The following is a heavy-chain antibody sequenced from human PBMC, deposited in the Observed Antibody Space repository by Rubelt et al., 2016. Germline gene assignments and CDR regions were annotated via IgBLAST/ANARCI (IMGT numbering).Heavy chain of an antibody. CDR2: INHSGST. Sequence: QLQLQESGPGLLKPSETLSLTCAVYGGSFSGYYWSWIRQPPGKGLEWLGEINHSGSTNYNPSLKSRVTISVDTSKNQFSLKLSAVTAADTAVEYWARGGLWELLPMDVWGQGTTVTVSS. D-gene: IGHD1-26*01. V-gene: IGHV4-34*01. CDR3: ARGGLWELLPMDV. CDR1: GGSFSGYY. J-gene: IGHJ6*02.